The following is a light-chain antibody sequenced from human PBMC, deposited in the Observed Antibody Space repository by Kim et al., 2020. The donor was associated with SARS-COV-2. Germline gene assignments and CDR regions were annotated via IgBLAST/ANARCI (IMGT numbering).Light chain of an antibody. CDR1: RIDVGGYNY. Sequence: HSVTISAAGTRIDVGGYNYVSWYQQHPGKAPQLMIYEVSKRPSGVPDRFSGSKSGNTASLTVSGLQAEDEADYYCSSYAGSNNLVFGGGTQLTVL. CDR2: EVS. J-gene: IGLJ2*01. V-gene: IGLV2-8*01. CDR3: SSYAGSNNLV.